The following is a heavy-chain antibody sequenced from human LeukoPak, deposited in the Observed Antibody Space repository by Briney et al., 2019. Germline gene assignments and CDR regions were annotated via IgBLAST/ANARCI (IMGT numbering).Heavy chain of an antibody. D-gene: IGHD3-10*01. V-gene: IGHV3-7*01. J-gene: IGHJ4*02. CDR2: IKQDGSEK. CDR1: GFTFSSYW. Sequence: GGSLRLSCAASGFTFSSYWMSWVRQAPGKGLEWVANIKQDGSEKYYVDSVKGRFAISRDNAKNSLYLQMNSLRAEDTAVHYCARDPLLLWFGEYFDYWGQGTLVTVSS. CDR3: ARDPLLLWFGEYFDY.